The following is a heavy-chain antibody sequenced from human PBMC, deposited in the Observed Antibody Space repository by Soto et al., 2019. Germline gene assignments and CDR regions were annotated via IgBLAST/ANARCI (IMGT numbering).Heavy chain of an antibody. V-gene: IGHV1-18*01. D-gene: IGHD5-12*01. J-gene: IGHJ4*02. CDR1: GFTFSNYG. CDR3: ARDFVPGYTGYSDY. CDR2: ISTYNANT. Sequence: ASVKVSCTASGFTFSNYGINWVRQAPGQGLEWMGWISTYNANTNFAQKFQGRVTMTTDASTSTAYMELRSLRSDDTAVYYCARDFVPGYTGYSDYWGQGTLVTVS.